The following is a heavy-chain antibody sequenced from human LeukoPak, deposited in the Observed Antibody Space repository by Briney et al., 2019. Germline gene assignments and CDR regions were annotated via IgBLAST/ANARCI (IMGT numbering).Heavy chain of an antibody. V-gene: IGHV3-53*01. CDR1: GFTVSSNY. CDR2: IYSGGST. D-gene: IGHD3-22*01. CDR3: ARTPIYYFDNSGYYN. J-gene: IGHJ4*02. Sequence: GGSLRLSCAASGFTVSSNYMSWVRQAPGKGLEWVSVIYSGGSTYYADSVKGRFTISRDNSKNTLYLQMNSLRAEDTAVYYCARTPIYYFDNSGYYNWGQGTLVTASS.